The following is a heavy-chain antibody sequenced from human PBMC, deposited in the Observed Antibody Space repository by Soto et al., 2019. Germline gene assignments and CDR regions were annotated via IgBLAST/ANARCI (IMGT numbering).Heavy chain of an antibody. CDR1: GFTFSRYW. CDR3: CSSSWFRLDAFDI. D-gene: IGHD6-13*01. V-gene: IGHV3-74*01. Sequence: GGSLRLSCADPGFTFSRYWMHWVRQAPGKGLVWVSRINSDGSDTSYADSVKGRFTISRDNAKNTVYLQMNSLRAEDTAVYYCCSSSWFRLDAFDIWGQGTMVTVSS. J-gene: IGHJ3*02. CDR2: INSDGSDT.